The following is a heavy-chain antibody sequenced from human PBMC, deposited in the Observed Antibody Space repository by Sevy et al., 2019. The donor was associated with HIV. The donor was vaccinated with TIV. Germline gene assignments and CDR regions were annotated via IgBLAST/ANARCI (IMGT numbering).Heavy chain of an antibody. CDR1: GFSFNDYT. CDR3: AKVGAATAPVVSATPDYYYFYMDV. V-gene: IGHV3-43*01. CDR2: ISSDGGIT. J-gene: IGHJ6*03. Sequence: GSLRLSCAASGFSFNDYTMHWVRQAPGKGLEWVSFISSDGGITDYADSVRGGFTISRDNEKDSLSLQMNSLRTDDTALYYWAKVGAATAPVVSATPDYYYFYMDVWGKRSTVTVSS. D-gene: IGHD2-21*01.